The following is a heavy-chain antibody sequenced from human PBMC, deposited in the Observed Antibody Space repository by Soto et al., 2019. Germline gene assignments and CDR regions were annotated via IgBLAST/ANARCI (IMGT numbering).Heavy chain of an antibody. CDR3: ARDPPPPDY. CDR1: GYTFASYA. J-gene: IGHJ4*02. V-gene: IGHV1-18*01. CDR2: ISAYNGNT. Sequence: QVQLVQSGAEVKKPGASVKVSCKASGYTFASYAISWMRQAPGQGLEWMGWISAYNGNTNYAQKRQGRVTMTTDTSTSRDYMELRSLRSDDTAVFYDARDPPPPDYWGQGTLVTVSS.